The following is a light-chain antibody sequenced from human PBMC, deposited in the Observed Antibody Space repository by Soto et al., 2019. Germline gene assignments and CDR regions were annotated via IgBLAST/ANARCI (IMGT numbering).Light chain of an antibody. CDR1: QGISSY. Sequence: IRMTQSPSSFSASPGDRVTITCRASQGISSYLAWYQQKPGKAPKLLIYAASTLQSGVPSRFSGSGSGTDFTLTISCLQSEDFATYYCQQYYSYPPTFGQGTKVDIK. J-gene: IGKJ1*01. V-gene: IGKV1-8*01. CDR2: AAS. CDR3: QQYYSYPPT.